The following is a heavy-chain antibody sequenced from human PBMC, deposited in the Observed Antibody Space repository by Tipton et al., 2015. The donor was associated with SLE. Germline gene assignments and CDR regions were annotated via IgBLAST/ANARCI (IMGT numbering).Heavy chain of an antibody. J-gene: IGHJ4*02. CDR2: MYHSGST. CDR3: ARGRVATAYYFDY. CDR1: GYSISSGYY. D-gene: IGHD5-12*01. Sequence: TLSLTCAVSGYSISSGYYWGWIRQPPGKGLEWIGSMYHSGSTYYNPSLKSRVTISVDAFKNQFSLRLSSVTAADTAVYYCARGRVATAYYFDYWGQGTLVTVSS. V-gene: IGHV4-38-2*01.